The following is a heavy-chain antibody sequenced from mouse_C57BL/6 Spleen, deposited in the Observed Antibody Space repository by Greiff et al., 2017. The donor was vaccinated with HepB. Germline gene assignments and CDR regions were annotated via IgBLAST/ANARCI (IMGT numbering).Heavy chain of an antibody. CDR1: GYTFTSYW. Sequence: QVQLQQPGAELVKPGASVKMSCKASGYTFTSYWITWVKQRPGQGLEWIGDIYPGSGSTNYNEKFKSKATLTVDTSSSTAYMQLSSLTSEDSAVYYCARRGTTVVADAMDYWGQGTSVTVSS. D-gene: IGHD1-1*01. CDR2: IYPGSGST. CDR3: ARRGTTVVADAMDY. J-gene: IGHJ4*01. V-gene: IGHV1-55*01.